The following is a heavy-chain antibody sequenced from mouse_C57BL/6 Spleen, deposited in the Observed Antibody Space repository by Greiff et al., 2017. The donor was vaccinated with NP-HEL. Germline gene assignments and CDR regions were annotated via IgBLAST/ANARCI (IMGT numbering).Heavy chain of an antibody. Sequence: QVQLQQSGAELVRPGTSVKVSCKASGYAFTNYLIEWVKQRPGQGLEWIGVINPGSGGTNYNEKFKGKATLTADKSSSTAYMQLSSLTSEDSAVYFCARLGDIGNYLDYWGQGTTLTVSS. J-gene: IGHJ2*01. CDR3: ARLGDIGNYLDY. D-gene: IGHD1-1*02. CDR2: INPGSGGT. V-gene: IGHV1-54*01. CDR1: GYAFTNYL.